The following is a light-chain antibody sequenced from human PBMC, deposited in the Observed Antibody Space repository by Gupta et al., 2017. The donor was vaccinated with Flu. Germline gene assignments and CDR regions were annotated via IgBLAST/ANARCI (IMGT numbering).Light chain of an antibody. J-gene: IGKJ4*01. V-gene: IGKV1-16*01. Sequence: DIQMTQSPSSLSASVGDRVTITCRASEDVNIYLVWFQQKPGRATQSLIYAASSLQTGVPSRFSGSGSGTEFTLTISSLQPEDLATYYCQQYKGYPLTFGGGTKV. CDR1: EDVNIY. CDR3: QQYKGYPLT. CDR2: AAS.